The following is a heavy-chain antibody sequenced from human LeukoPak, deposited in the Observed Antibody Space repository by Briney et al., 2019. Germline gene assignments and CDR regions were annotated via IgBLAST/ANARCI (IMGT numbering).Heavy chain of an antibody. D-gene: IGHD5-12*01. CDR3: ARSGGYSGYDYEFDY. CDR2: INPNSGGT. J-gene: IGHJ4*02. CDR1: GGTFSSYA. Sequence: ASVKVSCKASGGTFSSYAISWVRQAPGRGLEWMGWINPNSGGTNYAQKFQGWVTMTRDTSISTAYMELSRLRSDDTAVYYCARSGGYSGYDYEFDYWGQGTLVTVSS. V-gene: IGHV1-2*04.